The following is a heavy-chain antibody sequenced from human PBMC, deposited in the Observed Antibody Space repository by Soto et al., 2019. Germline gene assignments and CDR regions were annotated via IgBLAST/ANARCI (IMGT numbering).Heavy chain of an antibody. Sequence: VSGPTLVNPTQTLTLTCTFSGFSLSTSGVGVGWIRQPPGKALEWLALIYWDDDKRYSPSLKSRLTITKDTSKNQVVLTMTNMDPVDTATYYCAHAYSGYDFYYYYGMDVWGQGTTVTVS. CDR3: AHAYSGYDFYYYYGMDV. J-gene: IGHJ6*02. CDR1: GFSLSTSGVG. V-gene: IGHV2-5*02. D-gene: IGHD5-12*01. CDR2: IYWDDDK.